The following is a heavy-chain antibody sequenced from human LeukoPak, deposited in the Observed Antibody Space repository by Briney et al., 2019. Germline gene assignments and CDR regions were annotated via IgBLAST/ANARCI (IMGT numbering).Heavy chain of an antibody. CDR2: VYYSGST. CDR3: ARDRYSSGSFDP. V-gene: IGHV4-39*07. D-gene: IGHD6-19*01. Sequence: WIRQPPGKGLEWIGSVYYSGSTYYNPSLKSLVTISVDTSKNQFSLKLSSVTAADTAVYYCARDRYSSGSFDPWGQGTLVTVSS. J-gene: IGHJ5*02.